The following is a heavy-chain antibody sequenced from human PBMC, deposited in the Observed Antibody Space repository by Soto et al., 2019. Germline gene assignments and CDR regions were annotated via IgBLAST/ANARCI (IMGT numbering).Heavy chain of an antibody. CDR1: GGTFSSYA. V-gene: IGHV1-69*13. D-gene: IGHD2-2*01. CDR2: IIPIFGTA. Sequence: ASVKVSCKASGGTFSSYAISWVRHAPGQGLEWMGGIIPIFGTANYAQKFQGRVTITADESTSTAYMELSSLRSEDTAVYYCAREGGVPAAMLHWFDPWGQGTQVTVSS. J-gene: IGHJ5*02. CDR3: AREGGVPAAMLHWFDP.